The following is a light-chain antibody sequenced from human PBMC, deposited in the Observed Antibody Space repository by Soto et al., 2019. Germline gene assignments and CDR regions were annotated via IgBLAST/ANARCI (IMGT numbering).Light chain of an antibody. CDR1: SGHSSYA. Sequence: QPVLTQSPSASASLGASVKLTCTLSSGHSSYAIAWHQQQPEQGPRYLMKLNSDGSHSKGDGIPDRFSGSCSGAERYLIISSLQSQDEAGYYCPTWGTGIHVFGTGTKLTVL. J-gene: IGLJ1*01. V-gene: IGLV4-69*01. CDR2: LNSDGSH. CDR3: PTWGTGIHV.